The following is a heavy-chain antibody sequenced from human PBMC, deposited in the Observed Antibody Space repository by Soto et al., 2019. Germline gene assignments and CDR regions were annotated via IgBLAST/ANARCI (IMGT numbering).Heavy chain of an antibody. CDR1: GFIFSGYA. Sequence: ESGGGVVQPRRSLRLSCAASGFIFSGYAMHWVRQAPGKGLEWVAVISYDGNTKYYADSVKGRFTVSRDNSKNTLYVQMNNLSAEDTAMYYCAKETSAYEIDYWGQGTLVTVSS. V-gene: IGHV3-30-3*01. CDR3: AKETSAYEIDY. J-gene: IGHJ4*02. CDR2: ISYDGNTK. D-gene: IGHD5-12*01.